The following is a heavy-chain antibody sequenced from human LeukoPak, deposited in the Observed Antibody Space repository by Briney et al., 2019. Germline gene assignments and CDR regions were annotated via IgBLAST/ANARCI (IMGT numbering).Heavy chain of an antibody. V-gene: IGHV4-38-2*02. D-gene: IGHD3-10*01. CDR3: AKQTGSGLFILP. Sequence: SETLSLTCTVSGYSISSGFYWGWIRQSPGKGLEWIGSIYYTGNTYYNASLKSRVTISIDTSKNQFSLKLTSVTAADTAVYYCAKQTGSGLFILPGGQGTLVTVSS. CDR1: GYSISSGFY. J-gene: IGHJ4*02. CDR2: IYYTGNT.